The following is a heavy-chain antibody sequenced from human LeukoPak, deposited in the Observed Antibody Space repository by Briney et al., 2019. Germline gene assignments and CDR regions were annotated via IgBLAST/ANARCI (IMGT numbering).Heavy chain of an antibody. J-gene: IGHJ4*02. CDR2: ISNSGHNV. V-gene: IGHV3-48*03. Sequence: GGSLRLSCAACGFTFGSYEMTWVRQAPGKGLEYISYISNSGHNVYYADSVKGRFTISRDNAKSSLYLQVDSLRAEDTAVYYCARDQGKYSHGQLDYWGQGILVTVSA. CDR3: ARDQGKYSHGQLDY. D-gene: IGHD5-18*01. CDR1: GFTFGSYE.